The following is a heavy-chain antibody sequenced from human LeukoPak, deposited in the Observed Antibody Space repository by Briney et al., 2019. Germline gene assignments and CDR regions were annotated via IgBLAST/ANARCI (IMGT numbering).Heavy chain of an antibody. Sequence: PSETLSLTCTVSGGSISSYYWSWIRQPPGKGLEWIGYIYYSGSTNYNPSLKSRVTISVDTSKNQFSLKLSSVTAADTAVYYCARGRNLSYYYGSGSYYNARRRPNFDYWGQGTLVTASS. CDR3: ARGRNLSYYYGSGSYYNARRRPNFDY. D-gene: IGHD3-10*01. CDR2: IYYSGST. CDR1: GGSISSYY. V-gene: IGHV4-59*01. J-gene: IGHJ4*02.